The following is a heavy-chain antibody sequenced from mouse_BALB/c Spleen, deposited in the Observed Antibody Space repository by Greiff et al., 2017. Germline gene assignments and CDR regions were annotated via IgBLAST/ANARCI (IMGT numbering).Heavy chain of an antibody. D-gene: IGHD2-10*02. V-gene: IGHV14-4*02. CDR1: GFNIKDYY. CDR2: IDPENGDT. CDR3: SAQYGNDVRAMDY. J-gene: IGHJ4*01. Sequence: VQLQQSGAELVRPGASVKLSCTASGFNIKDYYMHWVKQRPEQGLEWIGWIDPENGDTEYAPKFQGKATMTADTSSNTAYLQLSSLTSEDTAVYYCSAQYGNDVRAMDYWGQGTSVTVSS.